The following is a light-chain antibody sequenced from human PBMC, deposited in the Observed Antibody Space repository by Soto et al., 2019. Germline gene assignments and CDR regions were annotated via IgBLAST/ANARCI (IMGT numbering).Light chain of an antibody. Sequence: EIVMTQSPATLSVSPGERATLSCRASQSVSNNVAWYQQKPGQAPRLLIFGASTRATGIPARFSGSGSGTEFTLTISSLQSEDFAVYYCQQYNTWSPLAFGGGTNVETK. CDR3: QQYNTWSPLA. CDR1: QSVSNN. V-gene: IGKV3-15*01. J-gene: IGKJ4*01. CDR2: GAS.